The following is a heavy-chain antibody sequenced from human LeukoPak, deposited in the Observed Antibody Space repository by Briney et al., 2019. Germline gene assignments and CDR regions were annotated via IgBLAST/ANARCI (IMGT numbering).Heavy chain of an antibody. CDR1: GFXFSSYE. V-gene: IGHV3-48*03. J-gene: IGHJ6*02. CDR3: ATYCSSTSCYRTRYMDV. CDR2: IGSSGSTK. Sequence: GGSLRLSCAASGFXFSSYEIIWVRRAPGKGLEWLSYIGSSGSTKYYADSVKGRFTISRDNAENSLYLQMNSLRAEDTAVYYCATYCSSTSCYRTRYMDVWGQGATVTVSS. D-gene: IGHD2-2*01.